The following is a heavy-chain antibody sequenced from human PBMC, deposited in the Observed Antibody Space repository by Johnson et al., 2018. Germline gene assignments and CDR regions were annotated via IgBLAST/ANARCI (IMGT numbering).Heavy chain of an antibody. CDR3: AKVYGLCYYMDG. V-gene: IGHV3-48*01. CDR1: GFTFSTYW. CDR2: ISSSSGTI. D-gene: IGHD2-21*01. J-gene: IGHJ6*03. Sequence: VQLQESGGGLVQPGGSLRLSCAGSGFTFSTYWMTWVRQAPGKGLEWVSFISSSSGTIYYADSVKGRFTISRDNGKNSLYLQMTSLRVEDTAVYYWAKVYGLCYYMDGWGKVTTVTVSS.